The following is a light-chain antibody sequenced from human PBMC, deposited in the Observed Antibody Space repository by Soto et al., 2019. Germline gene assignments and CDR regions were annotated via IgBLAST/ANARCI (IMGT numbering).Light chain of an antibody. CDR2: WAS. CDR3: QQYYDTPFT. CDR1: QSVLYNSNSKNY. V-gene: IGKV4-1*01. J-gene: IGKJ3*01. Sequence: DTVMTQSPDSLAVSLGERATINCKSSQSVLYNSNSKNYLAWYQQKPGQPPKLLIYWASTRESGVPDRFSGSGSGTDFTLTISSLQAEDVAVYYCQQYYDTPFTFGPGTKVDIK.